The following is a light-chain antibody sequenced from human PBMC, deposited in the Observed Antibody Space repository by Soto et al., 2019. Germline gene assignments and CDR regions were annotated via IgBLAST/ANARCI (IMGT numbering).Light chain of an antibody. Sequence: QSVLTQPPSVSAAPGQKVTISCSGSTSKIGNNYVSWFQQLPGTAPKLLIYENDKRPSGIPDRFSGSTSGTSATLGITGLQTGDEADYYCGTWGSSLSGYVFATGTKVTVL. J-gene: IGLJ1*01. CDR2: END. V-gene: IGLV1-51*02. CDR3: GTWGSSLSGYV. CDR1: TSKIGNNY.